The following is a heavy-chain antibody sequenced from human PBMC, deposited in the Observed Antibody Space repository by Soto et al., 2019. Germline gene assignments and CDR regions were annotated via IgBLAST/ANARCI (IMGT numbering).Heavy chain of an antibody. D-gene: IGHD1-26*01. V-gene: IGHV4-59*01. CDR2: IYYSGST. CDR1: GSSISSYY. Sequence: QVQLQESGPGLVKPSETLSLTCTVSGSSISSYYWSWIRQPPGKGLEWIGYIYYSGSTNYNPSLKSRVTISVDTSKNQFSLMLSSVTAADTAVYYCARRWGDAFDIWGQGTMVTVSS. CDR3: ARRWGDAFDI. J-gene: IGHJ3*02.